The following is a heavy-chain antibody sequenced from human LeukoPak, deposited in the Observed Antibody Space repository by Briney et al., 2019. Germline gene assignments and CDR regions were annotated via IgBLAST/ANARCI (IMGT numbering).Heavy chain of an antibody. Sequence: PGGSLRLSCAASGFTFSSYAMSWVRQAPGKGLEWVSAISGSGGSTYYADSVKGRFTISRDNSKNTLYLQMNSLRAEDTAVYYCASFPIFGVQNWFDPWGQGTLVTVSS. CDR3: ASFPIFGVQNWFDP. CDR1: GFTFSSYA. J-gene: IGHJ5*02. CDR2: ISGSGGST. D-gene: IGHD3-3*01. V-gene: IGHV3-23*01.